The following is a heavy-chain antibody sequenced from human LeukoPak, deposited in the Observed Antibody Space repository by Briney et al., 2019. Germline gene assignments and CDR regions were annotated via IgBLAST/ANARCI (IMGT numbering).Heavy chain of an antibody. D-gene: IGHD1-1*01. Sequence: SETLSLTCSVSDDSITMYYWTWIRQPPGKGLEWIGYVDHTGSTNFNPSLNGRVSISRDTTNNLFSLRLRSVTAADTAVYFCASGRVSSSTWYSTYYYYFYMDVWGKGTTVTVSS. J-gene: IGHJ6*03. CDR3: ASGRVSSSTWYSTYYYYFYMDV. V-gene: IGHV4-59*01. CDR1: DDSITMYY. CDR2: VDHTGST.